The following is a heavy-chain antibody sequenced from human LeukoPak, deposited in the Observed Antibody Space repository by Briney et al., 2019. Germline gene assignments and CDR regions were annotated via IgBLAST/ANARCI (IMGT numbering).Heavy chain of an antibody. CDR3: ARLSYYNFWSGYYTAYFDL. CDR2: IYHSGST. V-gene: IGHV4-38-2*01. J-gene: IGHJ2*01. Sequence: PSETLSLTCAVSGYSISSGYYWGRIRQPPGKGLEWIGSIYHSGSTYYNPSLKSRVTISVDTSKNQFSLKLSSVTAADTAVYYCARLSYYNFWSGYYTAYFDLWRRGTLVTVSS. CDR1: GYSISSGYY. D-gene: IGHD3-3*01.